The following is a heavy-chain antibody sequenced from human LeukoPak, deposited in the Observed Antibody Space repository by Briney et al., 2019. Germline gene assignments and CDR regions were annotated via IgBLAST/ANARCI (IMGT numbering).Heavy chain of an antibody. Sequence: GGSLRLSCADSGYTFDDYGMRWVRQAPGKGLEWVAGINWNGGSTGYAASVKGRCIISRDNAKNALYLEMNSLRAEDTAFYYCVRFRRDGYTYGAAYWGQGTLVTVSS. V-gene: IGHV3-20*04. CDR3: VRFRRDGYTYGAAY. J-gene: IGHJ1*01. CDR1: GYTFDDYG. CDR2: INWNGGST. D-gene: IGHD5-24*01.